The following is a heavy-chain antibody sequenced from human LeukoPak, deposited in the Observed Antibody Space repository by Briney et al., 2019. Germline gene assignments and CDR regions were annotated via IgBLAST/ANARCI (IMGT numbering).Heavy chain of an antibody. CDR1: GHTFTSYT. CDR2: IKTNTGNP. V-gene: IGHV7-4-1*02. D-gene: IGHD6-19*01. Sequence: ASVKVSCKASGHTFTSYTLNWVRQAPGQGLEWMGWIKTNTGNPTYAQGFTGRFVFSLDTSVSTAYLQITALKSEDTAVYYCARDRLDNWFDPWGQGTLVTVSS. CDR3: ARDRLDNWFDP. J-gene: IGHJ5*02.